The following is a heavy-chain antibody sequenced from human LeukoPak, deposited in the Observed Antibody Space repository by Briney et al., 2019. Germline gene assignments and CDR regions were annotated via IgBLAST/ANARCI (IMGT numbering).Heavy chain of an antibody. V-gene: IGHV3-21*01. CDR3: ARDLDYSTGFDY. CDR2: ISSTGTYI. Sequence: GGSLRLSCATSGFTFSSSTFGSYTMNWVCQAPGKGLEWVSSISSTGTYIYYTDSVKGRFTISRDIANSLLYLQMNSLRADDTAVYYCARDLDYSTGFDYWGQGTLVTVSS. D-gene: IGHD4-11*01. J-gene: IGHJ4*02. CDR1: GFTFSSSTFGSYT.